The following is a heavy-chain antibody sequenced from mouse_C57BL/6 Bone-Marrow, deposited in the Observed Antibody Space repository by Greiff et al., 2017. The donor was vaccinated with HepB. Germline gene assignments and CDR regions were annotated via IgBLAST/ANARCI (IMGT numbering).Heavy chain of an antibody. CDR3: ARSRSSYSFDY. CDR2: IYPGSGNT. J-gene: IGHJ2*01. V-gene: IGHV1-76*01. Sequence: QVQLQQSGAELVRPGASVKLSCKASGYTFTDYYINWVKQRPGQGLEWIARIYPGSGNTYYNEKFKGKATLTAEKSSNTAYMQLSSLTSEDSAVYFCARSRSSYSFDYWGQGTTLTVSS. D-gene: IGHD1-1*01. CDR1: GYTFTDYY.